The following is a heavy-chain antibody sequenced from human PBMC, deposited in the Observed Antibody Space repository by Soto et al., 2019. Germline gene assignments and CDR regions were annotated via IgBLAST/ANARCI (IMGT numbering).Heavy chain of an antibody. V-gene: IGHV5-51*01. D-gene: IGHD4-17*01. CDR3: ARIKVTRAYSYFVY. CDR1: GYSFTSYW. J-gene: IGHJ4*02. CDR2: IYPGDSDT. Sequence: PWESLKISCKGSGYSFTSYWIGWVRQMPGKGLEGMGIIYPGDSDTRYSPSFQGQVTISADKSISTAYLQWSSLKASDTDMYYCARIKVTRAYSYFVYWGQGTLVTVSS.